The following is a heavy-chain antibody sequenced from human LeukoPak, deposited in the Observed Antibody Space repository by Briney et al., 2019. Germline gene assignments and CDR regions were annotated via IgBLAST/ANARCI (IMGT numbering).Heavy chain of an antibody. CDR3: AKGGSASYVRYYFDD. D-gene: IGHD6-19*01. Sequence: GGSLRLSCAASGFTFGSYAMTWVRQAPGKGLEWVSTISGSGSGTYYADSVKGRFTISRDNSKNTLYLQMNSLRAEDTAVYYCAKGGSASYVRYYFDDWGQGTLVTVSS. CDR2: ISGSGSGT. J-gene: IGHJ4*02. CDR1: GFTFGSYA. V-gene: IGHV3-23*01.